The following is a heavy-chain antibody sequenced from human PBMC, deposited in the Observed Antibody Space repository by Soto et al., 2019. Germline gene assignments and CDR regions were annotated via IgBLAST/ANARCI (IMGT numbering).Heavy chain of an antibody. V-gene: IGHV1-58*02. CDR2: IVVGSGNT. CDR3: AADRATPPYLPGHHWFDP. D-gene: IGHD3-16*01. Sequence: QMQLVQSGPEVKKPGTSVRVSCKASGFTFTSSAMHWVRQARGQRLEWIGWIVVGSGNTNYAQKFQDRVTITRDMSTSTAYVELSSLRSEDTAVYYCAADRATPPYLPGHHWFDPWSQGTLVTVSS. CDR1: GFTFTSSA. J-gene: IGHJ5*02.